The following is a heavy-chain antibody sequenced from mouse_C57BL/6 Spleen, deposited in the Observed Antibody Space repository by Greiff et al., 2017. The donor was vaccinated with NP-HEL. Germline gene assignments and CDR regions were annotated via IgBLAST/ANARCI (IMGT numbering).Heavy chain of an antibody. CDR1: GYTFTSYW. CDR3: ARFGDGYVDY. J-gene: IGHJ2*01. V-gene: IGHV1-50*01. CDR2: IDPSDSYT. Sequence: QVQLQQPGAELVKPGASVKLSCKASGYTFTSYWMQWVKQRPGQGLEWIGEIDPSDSYTNYNQKFKGKATLTVDTSSSTAYMQLSSLTSEDSAVYYCARFGDGYVDYWGQGTTLTVSS. D-gene: IGHD2-3*01.